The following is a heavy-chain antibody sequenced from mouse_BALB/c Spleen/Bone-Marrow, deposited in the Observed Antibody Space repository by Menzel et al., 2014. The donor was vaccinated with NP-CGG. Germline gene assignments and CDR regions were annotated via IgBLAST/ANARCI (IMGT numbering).Heavy chain of an antibody. Sequence: EVKLVESGGGLVQPGGSLRLSCATSGFTFTDYYMSWVRQPPGKALEWLGFIRNKAKGYTTEYFPSVKGRFTISRDNSQSIPYLQMNTLRAEDSATYYCARDRNNDTNWYFDVWGAGTTVTVSS. J-gene: IGHJ1*01. CDR3: ARDRNNDTNWYFDV. D-gene: IGHD2-12*01. CDR2: IRNKAKGYTT. V-gene: IGHV7-3*02. CDR1: GFTFTDYY.